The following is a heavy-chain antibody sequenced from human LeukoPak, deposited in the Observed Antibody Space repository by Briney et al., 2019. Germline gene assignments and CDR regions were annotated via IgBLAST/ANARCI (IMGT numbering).Heavy chain of an antibody. D-gene: IGHD3-16*02. J-gene: IGHJ4*02. CDR2: IIPIFGTA. Sequence: SVKVSCKASGYTFTSYDINWVRQAPGQGLEWMGGIIPIFGTANYAQKFQGRVTITADESTSTAYMELSSLRSEDTAVYYCAREGGRDYVWGSYRYTTYYYFDYWGQGTLVTVSS. CDR3: AREGGRDYVWGSYRYTTYYYFDY. V-gene: IGHV1-69*13. CDR1: GYTFTSYD.